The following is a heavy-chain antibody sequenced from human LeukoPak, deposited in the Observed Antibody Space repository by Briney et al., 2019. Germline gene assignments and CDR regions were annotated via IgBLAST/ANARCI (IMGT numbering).Heavy chain of an antibody. Sequence: SDTLSLICTVSGGSILSYYWNWIRQPPGKGLEWIGYIYPNGITSYNPSLRSRGTISIATSKNQFSLRLRSVTAADTAIYYCARRAYYDTSGYYPTSGYFDLWGRGTLVTVSS. V-gene: IGHV4-4*08. CDR3: ARRAYYDTSGYYPTSGYFDL. CDR1: GGSILSYY. J-gene: IGHJ2*01. CDR2: IYPNGIT. D-gene: IGHD3-22*01.